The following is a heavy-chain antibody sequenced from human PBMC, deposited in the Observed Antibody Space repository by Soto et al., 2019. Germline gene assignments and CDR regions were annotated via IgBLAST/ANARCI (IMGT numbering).Heavy chain of an antibody. D-gene: IGHD3-22*01. CDR1: GYTFTSYG. J-gene: IGHJ4*02. CDR2: ISAYNGNT. Sequence: QVQLVQSGAEVKKPGASVKVSCKASGYTFTSYGISWVRQAPGQGLEWMGWISAYNGNTNHAQKLQGRVTMTTDTSTSTAYMELRSLRSDDTAVYYCARDSPYDSSGYSNYYFDYWGQGTLVTVSS. V-gene: IGHV1-18*04. CDR3: ARDSPYDSSGYSNYYFDY.